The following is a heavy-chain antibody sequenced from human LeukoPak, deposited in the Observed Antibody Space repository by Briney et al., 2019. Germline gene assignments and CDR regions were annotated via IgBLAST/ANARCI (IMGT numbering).Heavy chain of an antibody. CDR1: GGSISSGDYY. V-gene: IGHV4-30-4*01. CDR3: ARGYGCSSTSCYQAFDI. Sequence: SETLSLTCTVSGGSISSGDYYWSWIRQPPGKGLEWIGYIYYSGSTYYNPSLKSRVTISVDTSKNQFSLKLSSVTAADTAVYYCARGYGCSSTSCYQAFDIWGQGTMVTVSS. CDR2: IYYSGST. J-gene: IGHJ3*02. D-gene: IGHD2-2*01.